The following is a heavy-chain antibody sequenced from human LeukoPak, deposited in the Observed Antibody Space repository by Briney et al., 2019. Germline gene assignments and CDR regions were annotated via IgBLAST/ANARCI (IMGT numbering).Heavy chain of an antibody. V-gene: IGHV1-2*02. Sequence: ASVKVSCKASGYTFTGYYMHWVRQAPGQGLEWMGWINPNSGGTNYAQQFQGRVTMTRDTSISTAYMELSRLRSDDTAVYYCARVPYYDILTGYYTPRFDYWGQGTLVTVSS. D-gene: IGHD3-9*01. CDR2: INPNSGGT. CDR1: GYTFTGYY. CDR3: ARVPYYDILTGYYTPRFDY. J-gene: IGHJ4*02.